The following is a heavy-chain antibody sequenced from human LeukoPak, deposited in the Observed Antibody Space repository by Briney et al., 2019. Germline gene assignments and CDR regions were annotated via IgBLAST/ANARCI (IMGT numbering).Heavy chain of an antibody. CDR2: IIPIFGTA. J-gene: IGHJ5*02. D-gene: IGHD3-9*01. V-gene: IGHV1-69*05. Sequence: GASVNVSCKASGGTFSSYAISWVRQAPGQGLEWMGGIIPIFGTANYAQKFQGRVTITTDESTSTAYMELSSLRSEDTAVYYCARENYDILTGYRHVNWFDPWGQGTLVTVSS. CDR3: ARENYDILTGYRHVNWFDP. CDR1: GGTFSSYA.